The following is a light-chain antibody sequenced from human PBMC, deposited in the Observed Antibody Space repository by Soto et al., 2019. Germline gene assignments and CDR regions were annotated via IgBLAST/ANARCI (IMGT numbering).Light chain of an antibody. CDR1: QSVTDW. J-gene: IGKJ2*02. V-gene: IGKV1-5*01. Sequence: DIQLTQSPSTLSASVGDRVTITCRASQSVTDWLAWYQQKPGKAPKLLIYDSSILQSAVPSRFSGSGSGTEFSLTISSLQPDDFATYYCQQYYRSCTFGQGTKVEIK. CDR3: QQYYRSCT. CDR2: DSS.